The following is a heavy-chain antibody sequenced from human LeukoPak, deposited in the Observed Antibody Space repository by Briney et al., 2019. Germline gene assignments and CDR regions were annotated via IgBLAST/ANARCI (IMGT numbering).Heavy chain of an antibody. J-gene: IGHJ4*02. CDR2: IDNNGANT. V-gene: IGHV3-64D*06. CDR3: VKDGGTLWCIVNYYCQY. CDR1: GFTISNSV. D-gene: IGHD2-8*01. Sequence: GGSLSLSCSASGFTISNSVIHWVRQAPGKGLECVSGIDNNGANTYYADSVKGRFTISRDNVRNTLYLQMSALRTEDTAVYSCVKDGGTLWCIVNYYCQYWGPGPLVTVSS.